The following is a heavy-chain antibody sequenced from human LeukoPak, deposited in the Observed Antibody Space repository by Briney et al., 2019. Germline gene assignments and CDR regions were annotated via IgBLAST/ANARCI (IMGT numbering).Heavy chain of an antibody. CDR2: IYTSGST. Sequence: SETLSLTCTVSGVSISSGSYYWSWIRQPAGKGLEWIGRIYTSGSTNYNPSLKSRVTISVDTSKNQFSLKLSSVTAADTAVYYCARGAWDSSGYILFDYWGQGTLVTVSS. CDR3: ARGAWDSSGYILFDY. J-gene: IGHJ4*02. V-gene: IGHV4-61*02. D-gene: IGHD3-22*01. CDR1: GVSISSGSYY.